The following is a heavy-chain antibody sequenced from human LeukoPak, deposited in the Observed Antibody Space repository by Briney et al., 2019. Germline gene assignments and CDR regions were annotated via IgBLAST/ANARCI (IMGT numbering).Heavy chain of an antibody. CDR1: GFTLSSYW. Sequence: PGGTLTLSCAASGFTLSSYWMSWVRQAPGKGLEWVANIKQDGSQKYYVDSVKGRFTISRDNAKSSLYLQMNSLRAEDTAVYYCARDWTTVPTEGKDFDYWGQGTLVTVSS. V-gene: IGHV3-7*01. D-gene: IGHD4-17*01. CDR2: IKQDGSQK. J-gene: IGHJ4*02. CDR3: ARDWTTVPTEGKDFDY.